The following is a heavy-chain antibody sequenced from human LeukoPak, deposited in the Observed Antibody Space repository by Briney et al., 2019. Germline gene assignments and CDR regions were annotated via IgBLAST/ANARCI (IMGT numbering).Heavy chain of an antibody. D-gene: IGHD5-18*01. CDR2: ISYDGSNK. Sequence: GGSLRLSCAASGFTFSSYGMHWVRQAPGKGLEWVAVISYDGSNKYYADSVKGGFTISRDNSKNTLYLQMNSLRAEDTAVYYCAKLHRRVDTAMVTDYWGQGTLVTVSS. J-gene: IGHJ4*02. V-gene: IGHV3-30*18. CDR3: AKLHRRVDTAMVTDY. CDR1: GFTFSSYG.